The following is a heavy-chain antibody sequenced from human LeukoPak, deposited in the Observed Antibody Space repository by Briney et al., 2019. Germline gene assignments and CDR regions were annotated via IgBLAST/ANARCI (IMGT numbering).Heavy chain of an antibody. CDR3: AKNYRPRKACYDH. V-gene: IGHV3-23*01. Sequence: PGGSLGLSCAASGFTFNNNAMTWVRQAPGKGLEWVSALSGDSAYVYYADSVKGRFTTSRDNSRNTLYLQMNSLRAEDTAVYYCAKNYRPRKACYDHWGQGTLVTVSS. D-gene: IGHD3-16*02. J-gene: IGHJ4*02. CDR2: LSGDSAYV. CDR1: GFTFNNNA.